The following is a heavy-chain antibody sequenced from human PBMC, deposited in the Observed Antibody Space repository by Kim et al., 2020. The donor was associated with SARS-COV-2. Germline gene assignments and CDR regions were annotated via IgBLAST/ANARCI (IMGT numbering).Heavy chain of an antibody. CDR3: VYAVRHGHYVHYYY. CDR1: GDSVSSGSYY. J-gene: IGHJ6*01. V-gene: IGHV4-61*01. CDR2: HYYSGST. D-gene: IGHD3-10*02. Sequence: SETLSLTCTVSGDSVSSGSYYWSRIRPPPGKGLEWIGYHYYSGSTNFNPAIKRRVTSSVDTTKKQFSLMLSPVTAEDTVVYYCVYAVRHGHYVHYYY.